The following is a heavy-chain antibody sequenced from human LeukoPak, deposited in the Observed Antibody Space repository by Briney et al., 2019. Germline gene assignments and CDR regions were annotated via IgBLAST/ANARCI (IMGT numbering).Heavy chain of an antibody. D-gene: IGHD2-2*01. V-gene: IGHV4-4*07. CDR2: IYTSGST. CDR1: GGPISSYY. J-gene: IGHJ6*03. CDR3: ARAHYQLLSYYYYYMDV. Sequence: PSETLSPTCTVSGGPISSYYWSWIRQPAGKGLEWIGRIYTSGSTNYNPSLKSRVTMSVDTSKNQFSLKLSSVTAADTAVYYCARAHYQLLSYYYYYMDVWGKGTTVTVPS.